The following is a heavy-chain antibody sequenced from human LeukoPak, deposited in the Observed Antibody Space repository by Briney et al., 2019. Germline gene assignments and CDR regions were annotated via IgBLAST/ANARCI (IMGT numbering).Heavy chain of an antibody. Sequence: ASVKVSCKASGYTFTIYDINWVRQATGQGLEWMGWMNPNSGNTGYAQKFQGRVTMTRNTSISTAHMELRSLRSEDTAVYYCARGSSSGWYLPYYYYYGMDVWGQGTTATVSS. CDR1: GYTFTIYD. CDR3: ARGSSSGWYLPYYYYYGMDV. V-gene: IGHV1-8*01. D-gene: IGHD6-19*01. CDR2: MNPNSGNT. J-gene: IGHJ6*02.